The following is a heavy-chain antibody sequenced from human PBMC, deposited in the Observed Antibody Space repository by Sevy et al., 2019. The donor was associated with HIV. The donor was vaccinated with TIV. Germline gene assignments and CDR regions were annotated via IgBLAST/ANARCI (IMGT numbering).Heavy chain of an antibody. D-gene: IGHD2-8*02. CDR1: GFTFSTYS. CDR2: ISSSSTYI. J-gene: IGHJ6*02. V-gene: IGHV3-21*01. CDR3: ARDLCTGGVCPRWGYYYYGMDV. Sequence: GGSLRLSCAASGFTFSTYSMNWVRQAPGKGLEWVSSISSSSTYIYYADSVKGRLTISRDNAKNSLYLQMNSPRAEDTAVYYCARDLCTGGVCPRWGYYYYGMDVWGQGTTVTVSS.